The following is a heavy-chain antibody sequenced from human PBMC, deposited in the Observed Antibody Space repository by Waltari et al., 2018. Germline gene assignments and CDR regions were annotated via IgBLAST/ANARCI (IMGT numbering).Heavy chain of an antibody. V-gene: IGHV4-34*01. CDR1: GGSFSGYY. CDR2: INHSGST. CDR3: AICCISCSKYYYYDGMDV. Sequence: QVQLQQWGAGLLKPSETLSLTCAVYGGSFSGYYWSWLRQPPGKGLEWIGEINHSGSTNDNPSLKSRVTISVDTSKNQFSLKLSSVTAADTAVYYCAICCISCSKYYYYDGMDVWGQGTTVTVSS. J-gene: IGHJ6*02. D-gene: IGHD2-2*01.